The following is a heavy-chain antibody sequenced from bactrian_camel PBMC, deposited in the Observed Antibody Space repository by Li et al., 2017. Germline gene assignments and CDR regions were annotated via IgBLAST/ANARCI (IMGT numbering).Heavy chain of an antibody. D-gene: IGHD3*01. Sequence: VQLVESGGGLVQPGGSLRLSCAASGFTFSTYDMIWVRQAPGKGLEWVSGINSGSGSDTYYADSVKGRFTISRDNAKNTLYLHLNSLKTEDTAVYYCATSSDHCLECYDAPASQGTQVTVS. V-gene: IGHV3S40*01. CDR1: GFTFSTYD. J-gene: IGHJ4*01. CDR2: INSGSGSDT.